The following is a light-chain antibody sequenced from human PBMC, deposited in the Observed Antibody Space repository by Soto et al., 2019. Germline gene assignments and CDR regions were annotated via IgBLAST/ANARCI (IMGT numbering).Light chain of an antibody. CDR3: QQYGSSPWT. Sequence: EIVLTQSPGTLSLSPGERATLSCRASQSVSSNYLAWYQQKPGQPPRLLIYGAASRATVISDRFSGSGSGTEFTLTISRLEFEDFAVYHCQQYGSSPWTFGPGTKVDIK. CDR2: GAA. J-gene: IGKJ3*01. CDR1: QSVSSNY. V-gene: IGKV3-20*01.